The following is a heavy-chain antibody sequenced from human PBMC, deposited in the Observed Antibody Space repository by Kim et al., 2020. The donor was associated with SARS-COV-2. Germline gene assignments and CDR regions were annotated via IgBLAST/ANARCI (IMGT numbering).Heavy chain of an antibody. CDR1: GYSFTSYW. V-gene: IGHV5-51*01. J-gene: IGHJ6*02. Sequence: GESLKISCKGSGYSFTSYWIGWVRQMPGKGLEWIWIFYSGDSDTRYSPSFQGQVTISADKSSSTAYLQWSSLKPSDTAMYYCARLSGYNWYDYGMDVWGQETTVTVSS. D-gene: IGHD1-1*01. CDR3: ARLSGYNWYDYGMDV. CDR2: FYSGDSDT.